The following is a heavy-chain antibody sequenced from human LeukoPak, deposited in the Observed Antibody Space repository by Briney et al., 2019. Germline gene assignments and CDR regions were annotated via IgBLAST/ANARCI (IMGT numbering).Heavy chain of an antibody. CDR3: SRETTISGGMPVAGPQPYIYYLDV. CDR2: VFYDGTT. V-gene: IGHV4-59*01. Sequence: PSETLSLTCTVSGDSLRSYYWSWIRQPPGKGLEWIGYVFYDGTTNYNTSLKSRVTISLDTSKNQFSLTLSSVTAADTAVYSCSRETTISGGMPVAGPQPYIYYLDVWGKGTTVTIS. CDR1: GDSLRSYY. J-gene: IGHJ6*03. D-gene: IGHD6-19*01.